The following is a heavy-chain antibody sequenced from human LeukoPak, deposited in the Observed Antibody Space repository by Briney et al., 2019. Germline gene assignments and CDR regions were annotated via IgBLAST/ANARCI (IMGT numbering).Heavy chain of an antibody. D-gene: IGHD2-15*01. Sequence: GGSLRLSCAASGFTFSTYGMHWVRQAPGKGLEWVTFIRYDGTAKYYVDSVKGRFTISRDNSKNTLYLQMNSLRTDDTAVYYCAKLAIRGCSGGSCYGIDYWGQGTLVTVSS. CDR3: AKLAIRGCSGGSCYGIDY. V-gene: IGHV3-30*02. J-gene: IGHJ4*02. CDR2: IRYDGTAK. CDR1: GFTFSTYG.